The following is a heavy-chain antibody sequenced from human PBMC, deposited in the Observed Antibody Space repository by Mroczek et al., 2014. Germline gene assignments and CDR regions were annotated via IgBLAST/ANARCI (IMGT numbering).Heavy chain of an antibody. D-gene: IGHD3-16*01. V-gene: IGHV4-31*03. CDR2: IYYSGST. CDR3: ARVTSWAYGSLIDY. CDR1: GGSISSGGYY. J-gene: IGHJ4*02. Sequence: QVQLQQWGPGLVKPSQTLSLTCTVSGGSISSGGYYWSWIRQHPGKGLEWIGYIYYSGSTYYNPSLKSRVTISVDTSKNQFSLKLSSVTAADTAVYYCARVTSWAYGSLIDYWGQGTLVTVSS.